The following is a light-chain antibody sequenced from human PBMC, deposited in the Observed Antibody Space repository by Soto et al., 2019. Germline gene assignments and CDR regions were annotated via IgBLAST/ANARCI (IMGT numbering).Light chain of an antibody. Sequence: DIQMTQSPSSLSASVGDGVTITCRASQSISSSYLSWYQQKPGKAPKLLIYAASTLQSGVPSRFSGSGSGTEFTLTISSLQPEDFATYYCQQFNSYPITFGQGTRLEIK. J-gene: IGKJ5*01. CDR1: QSISSSY. CDR3: QQFNSYPIT. CDR2: AAS. V-gene: IGKV1-9*01.